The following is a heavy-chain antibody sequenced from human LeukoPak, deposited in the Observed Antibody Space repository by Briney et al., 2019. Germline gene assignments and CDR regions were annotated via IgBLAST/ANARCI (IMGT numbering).Heavy chain of an antibody. CDR1: GGSISSYY. CDR3: ARSVEGYCSGGSCYSYYYYMDV. CDR2: IYTSGST. D-gene: IGHD2-15*01. J-gene: IGHJ6*03. Sequence: SETLSLTCTVSGGSISSYYWSWIRQPAGKGLEWIGRIYTSGSTNYNPSLKSRVTMSVDTSKNQFSLKLSSVTAADTAVYYCARSVEGYCSGGSCYSYYYYMDVWGKGTTVTVSS. V-gene: IGHV4-4*07.